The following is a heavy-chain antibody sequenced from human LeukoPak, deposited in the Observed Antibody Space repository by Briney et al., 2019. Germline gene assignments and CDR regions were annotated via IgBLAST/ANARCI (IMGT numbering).Heavy chain of an antibody. CDR2: IYYSGST. CDR3: ARGGGNYYDSSGYYYGYFQH. Sequence: SETLSLTCTVSGGSISIYYWSRIRQPPGKGLEWIGYIYYSGSTNYNPSLKSRVTISVDTSKNQFSLKLSSVTAADTAVYYCARGGGNYYDSSGYYYGYFQHWGQGTLVTVSS. V-gene: IGHV4-59*01. D-gene: IGHD3-22*01. CDR1: GGSISIYY. J-gene: IGHJ1*01.